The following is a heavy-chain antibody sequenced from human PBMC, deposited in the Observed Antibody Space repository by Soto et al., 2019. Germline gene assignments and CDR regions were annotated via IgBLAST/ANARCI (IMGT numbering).Heavy chain of an antibody. CDR3: ARESHYVSGSYYTRYYYYGMDV. CDR2: IYPGDSDT. Sequence: GESLKISCKGSGYSFTSYWIGWVRQMPGKGLEWMGIIYPGDSDTRYSPSFQGQVTISADKSISTAYLQWSSLKASDTAMYYCARESHYVSGSYYTRYYYYGMDVWGQGTTVTVSS. D-gene: IGHD3-10*01. J-gene: IGHJ6*02. CDR1: GYSFTSYW. V-gene: IGHV5-51*01.